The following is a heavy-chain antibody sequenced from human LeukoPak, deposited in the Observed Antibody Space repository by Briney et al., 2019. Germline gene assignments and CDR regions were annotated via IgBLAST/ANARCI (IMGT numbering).Heavy chain of an antibody. CDR3: AREEVAYYGSGSYMDY. CDR1: GFTFSSYW. D-gene: IGHD3-10*01. V-gene: IGHV3-74*01. CDR2: INSDGGST. J-gene: IGHJ4*02. Sequence: QPGGSLRLSCAASGFTFSSYWMHWVRQAPGKGLVWVSRINSDGGSTSYADSVKGRFTISRDNAKNTLYLQMNSLRAEDTAVYYCAREEVAYYGSGSYMDYWGQGTLVTVSS.